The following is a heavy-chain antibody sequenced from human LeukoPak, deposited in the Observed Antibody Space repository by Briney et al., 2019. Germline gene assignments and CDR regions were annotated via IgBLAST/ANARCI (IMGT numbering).Heavy chain of an antibody. CDR2: ISSSSAYI. CDR3: AKRPSDYGDYVTYFDY. J-gene: IGHJ4*02. V-gene: IGHV3-21*01. D-gene: IGHD4-17*01. CDR1: GFTFSTYS. Sequence: GGSLRLSCAASGFTFSTYSMNWVRQAPGKGLEWVSSISSSSAYIYYADSVKGRFTISRDNAKNSLYLQMNSLRAEDTAVYYCAKRPSDYGDYVTYFDYWGQGTLVTVSS.